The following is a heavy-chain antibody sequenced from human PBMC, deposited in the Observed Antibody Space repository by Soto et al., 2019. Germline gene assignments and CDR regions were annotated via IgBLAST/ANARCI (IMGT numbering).Heavy chain of an antibody. Sequence: ASVKVSCKASGGTFSSFAISWVRQAPGQGLEWMGGSIPMFGTANYAQKFQGRVTISADESTSTAYMELSSLRSEDTAVYFCARSTYYYHSSGYYARPWG. CDR2: SIPMFGTA. CDR3: ARSTYYYHSSGYYARP. D-gene: IGHD3-22*01. V-gene: IGHV1-69*13. J-gene: IGHJ5*02. CDR1: GGTFSSFA.